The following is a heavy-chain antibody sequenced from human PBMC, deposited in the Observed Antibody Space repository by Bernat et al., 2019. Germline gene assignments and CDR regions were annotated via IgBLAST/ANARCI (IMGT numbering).Heavy chain of an antibody. CDR2: INPNSGGT. J-gene: IGHJ4*02. CDR1: GYTFTGYY. CDR3: ARGSAGSLYYDILTGYWPDY. D-gene: IGHD3-9*01. V-gene: IGHV1-2*02. Sequence: QVQLVQSGAEVKKPGASVKVSCKASGYTFTGYYMHWVRQAPGQGLEWMGWINPNSGGTNYAQKFQGRVNKTRDTSISAAYMELSRLSTDDTDVYCCARGSAGSLYYDILTGYWPDYWGQGTLVTVSS.